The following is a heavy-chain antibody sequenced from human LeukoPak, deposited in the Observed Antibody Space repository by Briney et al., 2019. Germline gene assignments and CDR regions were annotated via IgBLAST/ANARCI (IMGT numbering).Heavy chain of an antibody. CDR2: IYHSGST. D-gene: IGHD2-2*01. Sequence: PSETLSLTCAVSGYSISSGYYWGWIRQPPGKGLERIGSIYHSGSTYYNPSLKSRVTISVDTSKNQFSLKLSSVTAADTAVYYCARHRRIVVVPAAGGLWFDPWGQGTLVTVSS. CDR1: GYSISSGYY. J-gene: IGHJ5*02. V-gene: IGHV4-38-2*01. CDR3: ARHRRIVVVPAAGGLWFDP.